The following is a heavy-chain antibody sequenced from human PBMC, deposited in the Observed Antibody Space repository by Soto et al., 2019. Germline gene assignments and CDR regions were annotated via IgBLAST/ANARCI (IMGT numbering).Heavy chain of an antibody. CDR1: GFTFHNAW. J-gene: IGHJ4*02. D-gene: IGHD3-10*01. CDR2: VTSRTEGATS. Sequence: EVLLVESGGGLVKPGGSLRLSCAGSGFTFHNAWMNWVRQAPGKGLEWVGRVTSRTEGATSHYAAPVKDRFIISRDDSTDTLHLQMTSLRTEDTAVYYCSTLGLQGVIHFWGQGTLVTVSS. CDR3: STLGLQGVIHF. V-gene: IGHV3-15*01.